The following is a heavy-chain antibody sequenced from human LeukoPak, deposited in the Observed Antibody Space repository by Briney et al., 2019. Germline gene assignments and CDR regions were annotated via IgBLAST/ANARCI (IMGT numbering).Heavy chain of an antibody. CDR1: GGSISSYY. J-gene: IGHJ6*02. D-gene: IGHD3-10*01. Sequence: SETLSLTCTVSGGSISSYYWSWIRQPPGKGLEWIGHIYYSGSTNYNPSLKSRVTISVDTSKNQFSLKLSSVTAADTAVYYCARVPVWFGGLGGRNYYYYYGMDVWGQGTTVTVSS. CDR2: IYYSGST. CDR3: ARVPVWFGGLGGRNYYYYYGMDV. V-gene: IGHV4-59*01.